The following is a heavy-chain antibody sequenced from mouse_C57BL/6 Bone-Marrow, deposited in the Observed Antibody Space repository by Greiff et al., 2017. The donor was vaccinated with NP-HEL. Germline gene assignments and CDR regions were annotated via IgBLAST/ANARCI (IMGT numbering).Heavy chain of an antibody. CDR2: INPNNGGT. CDR3: APVYGNYPYYYAMDY. V-gene: IGHV1-22*01. CDR1: GYTFTDYN. D-gene: IGHD2-1*01. Sequence: VQLKESGPELVKPGASVKMSCKASGYTFTDYNMHWVKQSHGKSLEWIGYINPNNGGTSYNQKFKGKATLTVNKSSSTAYMELRSLTSEDSAVYYCAPVYGNYPYYYAMDYWGQGTSVTVSS. J-gene: IGHJ4*01.